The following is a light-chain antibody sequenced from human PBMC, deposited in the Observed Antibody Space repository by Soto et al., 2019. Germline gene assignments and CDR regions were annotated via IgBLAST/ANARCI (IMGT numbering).Light chain of an antibody. Sequence: EIVLTQSPGTLSLSPGERATLSCRASQSVSSSYLAWYQQKPGQAPRLLIHGASSRATGIPDRFSGSGSGTDFTLTISRLEPEDFAVYYCQQYGSSPPQTFGQGTKVDIK. V-gene: IGKV3-20*01. CDR3: QQYGSSPPQT. J-gene: IGKJ1*01. CDR1: QSVSSSY. CDR2: GAS.